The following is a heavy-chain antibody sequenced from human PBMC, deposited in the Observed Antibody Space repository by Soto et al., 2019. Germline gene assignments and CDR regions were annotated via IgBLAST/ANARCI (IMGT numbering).Heavy chain of an antibody. V-gene: IGHV1-2*04. CDR1: GYTFTGYY. D-gene: IGHD3-10*01. J-gene: IGHJ6*02. CDR2: INPNSGGT. CDR3: ARGSSRSPYYYYGMDV. Sequence: ASVKVSCKASGYTFTGYYMHWVRQAPGQGLEWMGWINPNSGGTNYAQKFQGWVTMTRDTSISTAYMELSRLRSDDTAVYYCARGSSRSPYYYYGMDVWGQGTTVTVSS.